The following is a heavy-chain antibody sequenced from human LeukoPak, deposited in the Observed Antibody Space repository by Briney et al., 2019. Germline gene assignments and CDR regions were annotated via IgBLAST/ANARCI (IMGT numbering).Heavy chain of an antibody. J-gene: IGHJ5*02. CDR1: GFTFSGSA. Sequence: GGSLRLSCAASGFTFSGSALHWVRQASGKGLEWVAVISYDGSNKYYADSVKGRFTISRDNSKNTLYLQMNSLRAEDTALYYCARHGSGSYSFYNWFDPWGQGTLVTVSS. V-gene: IGHV3-30*04. CDR2: ISYDGSNK. D-gene: IGHD3-10*01. CDR3: ARHGSGSYSFYNWFDP.